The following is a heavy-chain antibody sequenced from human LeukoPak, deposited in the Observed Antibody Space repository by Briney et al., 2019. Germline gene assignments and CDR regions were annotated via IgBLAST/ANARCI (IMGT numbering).Heavy chain of an antibody. J-gene: IGHJ4*02. CDR3: ARGRSRSIDY. CDR1: GGSISSSSYY. Sequence: PSETLSLTCTVSGGSISSSSYYWGWIRQPPGKGLGWIGSIYYSGSTYYNPSLKSRVTISVDTSKNQFSLKLSSVTAADTAVYYCARGRSRSIDYWGQGTLVTVSS. V-gene: IGHV4-39*07. D-gene: IGHD6-13*01. CDR2: IYYSGST.